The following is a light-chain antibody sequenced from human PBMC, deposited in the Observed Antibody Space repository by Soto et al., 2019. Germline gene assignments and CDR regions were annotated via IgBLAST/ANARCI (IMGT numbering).Light chain of an antibody. Sequence: EIVLTQSPGTLSLSPGERATLSCRASHSITSNYLAWYQRKPGQAPRLLIYGASTRATGIPDRFSGSGTGTYFTLTISRLEPEDFAVYYCQQYANSPPSTFGQGTKLEIK. CDR1: HSITSNY. V-gene: IGKV3-20*01. J-gene: IGKJ2*01. CDR3: QQYANSPPST. CDR2: GAS.